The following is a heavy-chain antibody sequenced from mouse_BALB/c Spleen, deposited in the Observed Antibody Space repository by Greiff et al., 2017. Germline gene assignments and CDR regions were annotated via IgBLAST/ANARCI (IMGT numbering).Heavy chain of an antibody. Sequence: VMLVESGPGLVQPSQSLSITCTVSGFSLTSYGVHWVRQSPGKGLEWLGVIWSGGSTDYNAAFISRLSISKDNSKSQVFFKMNSLQANDTAIYYCASGLYYFDYWGQGTTLTVSS. CDR2: IWSGGST. CDR1: GFSLTSYG. V-gene: IGHV2-2*02. CDR3: ASGLYYFDY. J-gene: IGHJ2*01.